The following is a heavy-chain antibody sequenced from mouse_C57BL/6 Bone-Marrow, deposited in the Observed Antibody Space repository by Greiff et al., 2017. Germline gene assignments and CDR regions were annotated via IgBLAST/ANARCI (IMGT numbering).Heavy chain of an antibody. CDR1: GYTFTSYW. D-gene: IGHD2-3*01. CDR2: IHPNSGST. Sequence: QVQLQQPGAELVKPGASVKLSCKASGYTFTSYWMHWVKQRPGQGLEWIGMIHPNSGSTNYNEKFKSKATLTVDKSSSTAYMQLSSLTSEDSAVDYCASPGYYEEYYYAMDYWGQGTSVTVSS. J-gene: IGHJ4*01. V-gene: IGHV1-64*01. CDR3: ASPGYYEEYYYAMDY.